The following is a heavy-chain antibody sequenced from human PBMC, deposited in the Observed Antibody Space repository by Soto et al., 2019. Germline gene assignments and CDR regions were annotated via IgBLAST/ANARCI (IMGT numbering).Heavy chain of an antibody. CDR1: GYSISSGAY. Sequence: PXETLSLYFTVSGYSISSGAYWGWIRQPPGKGPEWIASIYHGGTTFYNPSLKSRITISVDTSHNQFSLNLRSVTAADTAVYYCARPHVIVVAGSTFDDWGHGTLVTVSS. V-gene: IGHV4-38-2*02. J-gene: IGHJ4*01. CDR2: IYHGGTT. D-gene: IGHD6-19*01. CDR3: ARPHVIVVAGSTFDD.